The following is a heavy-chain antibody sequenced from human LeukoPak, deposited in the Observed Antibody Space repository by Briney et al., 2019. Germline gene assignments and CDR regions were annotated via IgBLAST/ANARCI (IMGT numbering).Heavy chain of an antibody. V-gene: IGHV3-7*01. Sequence: SGGSLRLSCAASGFTFSSYTMSWVRQAPGKGLEWVANIKQDGSKQYYLDSVKGRFTISRDNAKNSLYLQMNSLRAEDTAVYYCARGQYSSGYWGQGTLVTVSS. CDR2: IKQDGSKQ. D-gene: IGHD5-18*01. J-gene: IGHJ4*02. CDR3: ARGQYSSGY. CDR1: GFTFSSYT.